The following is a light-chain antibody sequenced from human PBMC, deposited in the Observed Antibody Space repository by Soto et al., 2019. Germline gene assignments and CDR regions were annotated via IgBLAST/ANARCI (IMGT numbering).Light chain of an antibody. Sequence: QSVLTQPPSASGTPGQKGFISCSGSSSNIGGTNYAYWYQQLAGAAPKLLMHSNNLRPSGVPERISGSKFGTAASLAISGLGSEDEAVYYCASWDDRLGAVIFGGGTKLTVL. J-gene: IGLJ2*01. V-gene: IGLV1-47*02. CDR3: ASWDDRLGAVI. CDR1: SSNIGGTNY. CDR2: SNN.